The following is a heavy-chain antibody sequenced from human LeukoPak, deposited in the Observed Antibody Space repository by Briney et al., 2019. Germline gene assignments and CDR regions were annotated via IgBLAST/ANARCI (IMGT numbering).Heavy chain of an antibody. CDR3: ARDLGGGTFDY. J-gene: IGHJ4*02. Sequence: GGSLRLSCAASGFTFSSYAMHWVRQAPGKGLEWVAVISYDGSNKYYADSVKGRFTISRDNSKNTLYLQMNSLRAEDTAVYYCARDLGGGTFDYWGQGTLVTVSS. CDR2: ISYDGSNK. V-gene: IGHV3-30-3*01. CDR1: GFTFSSYA.